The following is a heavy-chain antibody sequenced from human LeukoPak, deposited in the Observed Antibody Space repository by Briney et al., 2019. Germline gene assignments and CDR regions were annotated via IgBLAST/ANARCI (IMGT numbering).Heavy chain of an antibody. J-gene: IGHJ4*02. CDR3: ARGPAYYDILTKKQEEYYFDY. D-gene: IGHD3-9*01. CDR2: INHSGST. CDR1: GGSFSGYY. V-gene: IGHV4-34*01. Sequence: SETLSLTCAVYGGSFSGYYWSWTRQPPGKGLEWIGEINHSGSTNYNPSLKSRVTISVDTSKNQFSLKLSSVTAADTAVYYCARGPAYYDILTKKQEEYYFDYWGQGTLVTVSS.